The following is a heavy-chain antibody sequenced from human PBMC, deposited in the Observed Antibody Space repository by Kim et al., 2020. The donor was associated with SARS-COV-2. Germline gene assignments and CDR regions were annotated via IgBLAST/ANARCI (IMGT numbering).Heavy chain of an antibody. D-gene: IGHD3-10*01. CDR1: GFTFSNYP. CDR3: RKGGEGYKGP. Sequence: GGSLRLSCAASGFTFSNYPMHWVRQAPGKGRGGLAVLWVDGRKNNYADSVKDGFTISRDNSKNTRNLQRNSWKAEARPVYSGRKGGEGYKGPRGQGTLV. V-gene: IGHV3-33*06. CDR2: LWVDGRKN. J-gene: IGHJ5*02.